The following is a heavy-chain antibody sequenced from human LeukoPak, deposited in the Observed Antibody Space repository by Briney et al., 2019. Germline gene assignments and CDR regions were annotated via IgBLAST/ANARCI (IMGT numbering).Heavy chain of an antibody. CDR2: IKQDGSEK. D-gene: IGHD2-2*01. J-gene: IGHJ4*02. CDR3: ARASGSTEDY. CDR1: GFTFSNYW. V-gene: IGHV3-7*01. Sequence: PGGSLRLSCAASGFTFSNYWLTWVRQAPGKGLEWVANIKQDGSEKFYVDSVKGRFTISRDNAKNSLYLQTNSLRAEDTAVYYCARASGSTEDYWGQGTLVTVSS.